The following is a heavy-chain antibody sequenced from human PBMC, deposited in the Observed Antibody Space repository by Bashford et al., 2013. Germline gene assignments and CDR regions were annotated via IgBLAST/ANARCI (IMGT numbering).Heavy chain of an antibody. D-gene: IGHD2-21*01. Sequence: SETLSLTCAVSGGSISSGNYYWSWIRQPAGKGLEWIGRIYSSGSTNYNPSLKSRVTISVDTSKNQFSLKLSSVTAADTAVYYCARVAPGMVVIDAKPYFYYYYMDVWGKGTTVTVSS. V-gene: IGHV4-61*02. CDR2: IYSSGST. CDR3: ARVAPGMVVIDAKPYFYYYYMDV. CDR1: GGSISSGNYY. J-gene: IGHJ6*03.